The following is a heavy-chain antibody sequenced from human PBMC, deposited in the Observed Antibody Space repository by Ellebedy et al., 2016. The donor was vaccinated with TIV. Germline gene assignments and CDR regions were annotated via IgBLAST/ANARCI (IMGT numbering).Heavy chain of an antibody. V-gene: IGHV4-61*03. J-gene: IGHJ3*02. CDR2: IYYSGST. Sequence: SETLSLTXTVSGGSVSSRSSYWSWIRQPPGKGLEWIGYIYYSGSTKYNPSLKSRLTISADTSKKHFSLKLNSVTAADTAVYYCTYGVNSDAFDIWGHGTMVTVSS. D-gene: IGHD4-23*01. CDR1: GGSVSSRSSY. CDR3: TYGVNSDAFDI.